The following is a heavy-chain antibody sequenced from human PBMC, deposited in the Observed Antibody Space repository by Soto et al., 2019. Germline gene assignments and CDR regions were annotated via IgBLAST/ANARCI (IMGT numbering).Heavy chain of an antibody. V-gene: IGHV1-69*13. CDR3: ARQVESSGWYSDY. J-gene: IGHJ4*02. D-gene: IGHD6-19*01. CDR2: IIPIFGTA. CDR1: GGTFSSYA. Sequence: ASVKVSCKASGGTFSSYAICWVRQAPGQGLEWMGGIIPIFGTANYAQKFQGRVTITADESTSTAYMELSSLRSEDTAVYYCARQVESSGWYSDYWGQGTLVTVSS.